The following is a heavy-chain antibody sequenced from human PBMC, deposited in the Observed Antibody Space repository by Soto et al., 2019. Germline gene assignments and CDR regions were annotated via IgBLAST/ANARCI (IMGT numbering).Heavy chain of an antibody. Sequence: PGESLKISCKTSGHRFTTYWISWVRQTPGKGLEYMGKINPTDSETNYSPSFEGHVTFSVDRSTSTAYVRWNSLKASETAMYYCARPTMTSTSFYYAMDVWGQGTTVTVSS. CDR3: ARPTMTSTSFYYAMDV. D-gene: IGHD4-17*01. V-gene: IGHV5-10-1*01. CDR1: GHRFTTYW. CDR2: INPTDSET. J-gene: IGHJ6*02.